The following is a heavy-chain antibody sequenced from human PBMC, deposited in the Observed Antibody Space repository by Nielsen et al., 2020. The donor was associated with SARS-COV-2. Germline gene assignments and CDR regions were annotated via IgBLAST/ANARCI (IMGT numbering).Heavy chain of an antibody. CDR1: GFIFSSYA. CDR2: IRGSGGRT. Sequence: GESLKISCTASGFIFSSYAMSWVRQAPGKGLEWVSAIRGSGGRTYYADSVKGRFTISRDKSKNTLYVLMNSLRAEDTAVYYCAKMSPPGIAVGTAEYFQHWGQGTLVTVSS. CDR3: AKMSPPGIAVGTAEYFQH. J-gene: IGHJ1*01. D-gene: IGHD6-19*01. V-gene: IGHV3-23*01.